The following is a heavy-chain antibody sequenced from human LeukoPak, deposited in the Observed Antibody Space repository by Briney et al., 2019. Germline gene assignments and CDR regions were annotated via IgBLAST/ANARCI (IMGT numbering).Heavy chain of an antibody. D-gene: IGHD1-26*01. CDR2: IIPIFGTA. CDR3: AMGVVGANDY. J-gene: IGHJ4*02. V-gene: IGHV1-69*05. CDR1: GGTFSSYA. Sequence: SVKVSCKASGGTFSSYAISWVRQAPGQGLEWMGGIIPIFGTANYAQKFQGRVTMTRNTSISTAYMELSSLRSEDTAVYYCAMGVVGANDYWGQGTLVTVSS.